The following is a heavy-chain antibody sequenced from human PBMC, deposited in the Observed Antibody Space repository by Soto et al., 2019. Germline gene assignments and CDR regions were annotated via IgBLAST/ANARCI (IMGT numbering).Heavy chain of an antibody. Sequence: QVQLVQSGADVKKPGASVKVSCKASGYNFTSYGISWARQAPGQGLEWMGWISPHNDRTKYARRFQDRVTMTTETPTSTVYMELGSLRSDDTAVYYCARDLYYSSGRYFDHDAFDIWGQGTVVTVSS. D-gene: IGHD6-19*01. CDR1: GYNFTSYG. CDR2: ISPHNDRT. J-gene: IGHJ3*02. CDR3: ARDLYYSSGRYFDHDAFDI. V-gene: IGHV1-18*01.